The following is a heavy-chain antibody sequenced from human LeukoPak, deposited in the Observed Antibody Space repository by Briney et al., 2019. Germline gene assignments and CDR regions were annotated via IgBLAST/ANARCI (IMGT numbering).Heavy chain of an antibody. CDR1: GGSISSGSYY. CDR2: IYTSGST. Sequence: SQTLSLTCTVSGGSISSGSYYWSWIRQPAGKGLEWIGRIYTSGSTNYNPSLRSRVTISVDTSKNQFSLKLSSVTAADTAVYYCARERAAARHYDYWGQGTLVTVSS. V-gene: IGHV4-61*02. D-gene: IGHD6-6*01. CDR3: ARERAAARHYDY. J-gene: IGHJ4*02.